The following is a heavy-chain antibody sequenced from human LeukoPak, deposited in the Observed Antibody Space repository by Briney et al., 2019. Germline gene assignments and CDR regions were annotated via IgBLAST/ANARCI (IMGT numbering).Heavy chain of an antibody. D-gene: IGHD5-18*01. CDR2: ISYDGSNK. V-gene: IGHV3-30*18. CDR1: GSTFSSYG. Sequence: PGGSLRLSCAASGSTFSSYGMHWVRQAPGKGLEWVAVISYDGSNKYYADSVKGRFTISRDNSKNTLYLQMNSLRAEDTAVYYCAKDTWIQLYFTYSLIDYWGQGTLVTVSS. J-gene: IGHJ4*02. CDR3: AKDTWIQLYFTYSLIDY.